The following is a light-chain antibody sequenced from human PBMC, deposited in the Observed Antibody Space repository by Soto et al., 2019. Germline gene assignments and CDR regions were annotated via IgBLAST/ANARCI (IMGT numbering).Light chain of an antibody. J-gene: IGLJ1*01. CDR3: PAWDDSLNGYV. Sequence: QSVLTQPPSASGTPGQRATISCSGSSSNIGSTAVNWYQQLPGTAPKLLIYSNNQRPSGVPDRFSGSKSGTSASLAISGLQSEDEADYYCPAWDDSLNGYVFGTGTKLTVL. CDR2: SNN. V-gene: IGLV1-44*01. CDR1: SSNIGSTA.